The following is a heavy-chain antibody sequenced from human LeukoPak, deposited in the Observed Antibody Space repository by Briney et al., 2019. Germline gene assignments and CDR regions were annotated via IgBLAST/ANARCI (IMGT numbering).Heavy chain of an antibody. V-gene: IGHV1-69*04. CDR3: ARGKGVYDSSGYYHYYFDY. CDR2: INVILDTA. CDR1: GGTFSSYA. D-gene: IGHD3-22*01. Sequence: SVKVSCKASGGTFSSYAISWVRQAPGQGLEWMGRINVILDTANYAQKFQGRVTITADISTSTSYMELSSLRSEDTAVYYCARGKGVYDSSGYYHYYFDYWGQGTLVTVSS. J-gene: IGHJ4*02.